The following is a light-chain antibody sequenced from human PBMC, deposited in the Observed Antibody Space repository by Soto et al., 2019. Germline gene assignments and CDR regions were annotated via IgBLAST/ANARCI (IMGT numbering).Light chain of an antibody. V-gene: IGKV3-11*01. Sequence: EILLTQSPVTLSLSPWARATLSYRASQSVSSYLAWYQQKPGQAPRLLIYDASNRATGIPARFSGSGSGTDFTLTISSLEPEDFAVYYCQQRSNWRITFGQGTLLEIK. CDR1: QSVSSY. CDR2: DAS. J-gene: IGKJ5*01. CDR3: QQRSNWRIT.